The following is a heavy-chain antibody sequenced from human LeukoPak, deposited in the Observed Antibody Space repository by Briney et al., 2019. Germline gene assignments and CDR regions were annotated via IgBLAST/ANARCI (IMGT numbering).Heavy chain of an antibody. J-gene: IGHJ4*02. CDR3: AKDEEKDYYDSSGYCDY. D-gene: IGHD3-22*01. CDR1: GFTFSSYG. V-gene: IGHV3-23*01. Sequence: GGSLRLSCAASGFTFSSYGMSWVRQAPGKGLEWVSAISGSGGSTYYADSVKGRFTISRDNSKNTLYLQMNSLRAEDTAVYYCAKDEEKDYYDSSGYCDYWGQGTLVTVSS. CDR2: ISGSGGST.